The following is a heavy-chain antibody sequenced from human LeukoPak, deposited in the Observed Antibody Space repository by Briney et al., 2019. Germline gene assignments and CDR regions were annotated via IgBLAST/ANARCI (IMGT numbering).Heavy chain of an antibody. CDR2: IYYSGST. V-gene: IGHV4-61*01. D-gene: IGHD6-13*01. Sequence: SETLSLTCTVSGGSVSSGSYYWSWIRQPPGKGLEWIGYIYYSGSTYYNPSLKSRVTISVDTSKNQFSLKLSSVTAADTAVYYCARALKPIAAAGPDFDYWGQGTLVTVSS. J-gene: IGHJ4*02. CDR3: ARALKPIAAAGPDFDY. CDR1: GGSVSSGSYY.